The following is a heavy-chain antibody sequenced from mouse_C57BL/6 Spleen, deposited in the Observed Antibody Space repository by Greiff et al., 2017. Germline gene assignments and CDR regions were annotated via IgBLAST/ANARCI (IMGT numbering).Heavy chain of an antibody. D-gene: IGHD1-1*02. Sequence: QVQLQQPGAELVRPGSSVKLSCKASGYTFTSYWMHWVKQRPIQGLEWIGNIDPSDSETHYNQKFKDKATLTVDKSSSTAYMQLSSLTSEDYAVYYCASSGGYYWYFDVWGTGTTVTVSS. J-gene: IGHJ1*03. CDR2: IDPSDSET. V-gene: IGHV1-52*01. CDR3: ASSGGYYWYFDV. CDR1: GYTFTSYW.